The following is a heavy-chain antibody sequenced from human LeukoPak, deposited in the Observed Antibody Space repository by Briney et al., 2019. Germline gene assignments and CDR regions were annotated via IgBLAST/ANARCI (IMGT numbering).Heavy chain of an antibody. CDR3: AKYYCSSTSCPGIDC. D-gene: IGHD2-2*01. J-gene: IGHJ4*02. V-gene: IGHV4-30-4*01. Sequence: PSETLSLTCTVSGGSISSGAYYWSWIRQPPGKGLEWIGYIYYSGSAYYNPSLKSRVTISVDTSKSQFSLKLNSVTAADTAMYYCAKYYCSSTSCPGIDCWGQGTLVTVSS. CDR1: GGSISSGAYY. CDR2: IYYSGSA.